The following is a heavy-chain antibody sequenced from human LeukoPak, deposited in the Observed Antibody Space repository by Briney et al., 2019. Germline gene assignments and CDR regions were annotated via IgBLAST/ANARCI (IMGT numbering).Heavy chain of an antibody. J-gene: IGHJ6*02. Sequence: SETLSLTCSVSGVSMTSYYWMWIRQPPGKGLEWVARILHSGGTTYNPPLRSRATISIDTSKHQFSLELNSVTAADTAVYYCARAMVRGEGMDVWGQGTTVTVSS. CDR3: ARAMVRGEGMDV. V-gene: IGHV4-59*01. CDR2: ILHSGGT. CDR1: GVSMTSYY. D-gene: IGHD3-10*01.